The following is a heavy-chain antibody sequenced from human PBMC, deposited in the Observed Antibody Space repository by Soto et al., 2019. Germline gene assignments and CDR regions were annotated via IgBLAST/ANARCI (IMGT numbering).Heavy chain of an antibody. Sequence: QVQLVQSGAEVKKPGSSVKVSCEASGGTFSSYAISWVRQAPGQGLEWMGGIIPIFGTANYAQKFQGRVTITADESTSTAYMELSSLRSEDTAVYYCAREEKYSGSYLSPFDPWGQGTLVTVSS. CDR3: AREEKYSGSYLSPFDP. J-gene: IGHJ5*02. V-gene: IGHV1-69*01. CDR2: IIPIFGTA. D-gene: IGHD1-26*01. CDR1: GGTFSSYA.